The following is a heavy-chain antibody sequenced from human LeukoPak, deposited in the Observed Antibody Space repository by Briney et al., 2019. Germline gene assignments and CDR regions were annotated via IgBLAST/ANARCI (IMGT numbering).Heavy chain of an antibody. CDR3: AKDPQVYYDSSTRADY. J-gene: IGHJ4*02. CDR1: GGSISSYY. Sequence: SETLSLTCTVSGGSISSYYWSWIRQPAGKGLEWIGRIYTSGSTNYNPSLKSRVTMSVDTSKNQFSLKLSSVTAADTAVYYCAKDPQVYYDSSTRADYWGQGTLVTVSS. D-gene: IGHD3-22*01. V-gene: IGHV4-4*07. CDR2: IYTSGST.